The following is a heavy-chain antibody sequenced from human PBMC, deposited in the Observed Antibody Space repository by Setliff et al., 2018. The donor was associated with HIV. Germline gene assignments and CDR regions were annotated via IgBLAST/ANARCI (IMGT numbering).Heavy chain of an antibody. CDR1: GYTFTNYD. J-gene: IGHJ4*03. V-gene: IGHV1-8*02. CDR3: TRGWQHVFDF. Sequence: GASVKVSCKPSGYTFTNYDINWVRQATGQGLEWMGWMNPNSGNTGYAQKFQGRVTMTRNTSISTAYMELSRLRSDDTAVYYCTRGWQHVFDFWGKGTLVTVSS. CDR2: MNPNSGNT.